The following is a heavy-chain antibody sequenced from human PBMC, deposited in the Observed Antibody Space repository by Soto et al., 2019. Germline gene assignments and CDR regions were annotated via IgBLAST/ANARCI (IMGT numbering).Heavy chain of an antibody. CDR2: IYYSGST. Sequence: PSETLPVTCTVSGGYISSYYWSWIRQPPGKGLEWIGYIYYSGSTNYNPSLKSRVTISVDTSKNQFSLKLSSVTAADTAVYYCARGGWRQIDYWGQGTLVTVSS. J-gene: IGHJ4*02. CDR1: GGYISSYY. V-gene: IGHV4-59*08. D-gene: IGHD3-3*01. CDR3: ARGGWRQIDY.